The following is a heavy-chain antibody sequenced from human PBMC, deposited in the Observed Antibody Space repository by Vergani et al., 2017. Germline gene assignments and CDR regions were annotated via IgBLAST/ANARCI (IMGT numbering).Heavy chain of an antibody. CDR2: INPITETP. CDR1: GYKFTTYA. V-gene: IGHV7-4-1*01. Sequence: QAQLVQSGPELKKPGASVKVSCKASGYKFTTYALHWVRQAPGQGLEWLGWINPITETPTYAQAFTGRFVFTLDTSVNTAFLQIRGLTAEDTALYYCAGAKRGRIAVSAADTWGQGTQVTVSS. J-gene: IGHJ5*02. D-gene: IGHD6-19*01. CDR3: AGAKRGRIAVSAADT.